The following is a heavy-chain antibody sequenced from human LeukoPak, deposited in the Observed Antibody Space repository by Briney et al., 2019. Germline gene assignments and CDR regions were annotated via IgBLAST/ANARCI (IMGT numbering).Heavy chain of an antibody. Sequence: SETLSLTCTVSCGSISIYYGSWIRQPPGKGLEWIADIYYSGSTKYNPPLKSRVTISVDASKNQFSLTLSSVTAADTAVYYCARGLRRPYNWFDPWGQGTLVTVSS. V-gene: IGHV4-59*01. CDR3: ARGLRRPYNWFDP. CDR2: IYYSGST. D-gene: IGHD3-16*01. J-gene: IGHJ5*02. CDR1: CGSISIYY.